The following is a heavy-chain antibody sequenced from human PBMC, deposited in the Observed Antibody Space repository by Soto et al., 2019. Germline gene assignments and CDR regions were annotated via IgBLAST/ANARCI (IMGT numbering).Heavy chain of an antibody. CDR1: GYTFTGYY. CDR3: ARNIKSVYYYYGMDV. J-gene: IGHJ6*02. Sequence: ASVKVSCKASGYTFTGYYIHWVRQAPGQGLEWMGWINTNSGGTNYAQKFQGRVTMTRDTSISTAYMELSRLTSDDTAVYYCARNIKSVYYYYGMDVWGQGTTVTVSS. V-gene: IGHV1-2*02. CDR2: INTNSGGT.